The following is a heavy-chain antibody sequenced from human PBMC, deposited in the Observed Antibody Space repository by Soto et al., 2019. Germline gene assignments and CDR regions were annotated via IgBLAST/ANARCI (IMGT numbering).Heavy chain of an antibody. J-gene: IGHJ5*02. D-gene: IGHD2-15*01. CDR2: INAGNGNT. CDR1: GYTFTSYV. CDR3: ARDYCSGGSCYDWFDP. V-gene: IGHV1-3*01. Sequence: ASVKVSCKASGYTFTSYVMHWVRQAPGQRLEWMGWINAGNGNTKYSQKFQGRVTITRDTSASTAYMELSSLRSEDTAVYYCARDYCSGGSCYDWFDPWGQGTPVTVSS.